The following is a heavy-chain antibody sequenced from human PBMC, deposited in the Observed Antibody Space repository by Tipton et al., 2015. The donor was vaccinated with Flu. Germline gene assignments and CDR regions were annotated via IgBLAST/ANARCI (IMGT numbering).Heavy chain of an antibody. Sequence: TLSLTCGVSGDSIRSSYYWGWIRQPPGKGLEWIGNIHHAGSTYYNPSLKSRVTISVDTSKNRFSLRLISVTAADTAVYYCARRGYSNHVSDPQNWFDPWGQGTLVTVSS. D-gene: IGHD4-11*01. CDR2: IHHAGST. CDR3: ARRGYSNHVSDPQNWFDP. CDR1: GDSIRSSYY. V-gene: IGHV4-38-2*01. J-gene: IGHJ5*02.